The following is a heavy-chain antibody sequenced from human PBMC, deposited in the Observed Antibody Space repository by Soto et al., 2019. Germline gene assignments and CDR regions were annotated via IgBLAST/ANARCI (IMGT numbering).Heavy chain of an antibody. J-gene: IGHJ4*02. Sequence: EVQLVESGGGLVQPGGSLRLSCAASGFTFSSNWMHWVRRVPGKGLEWVSAISGSGGSTYYADSVKGRFTISRDNSKNTLYLQMNSLRAEDTAVYYCAKDGDFWSGSYFDYWGQGTLVTVSS. CDR2: ISGSGGST. D-gene: IGHD3-3*01. CDR1: GFTFSSNW. CDR3: AKDGDFWSGSYFDY. V-gene: IGHV3-23*04.